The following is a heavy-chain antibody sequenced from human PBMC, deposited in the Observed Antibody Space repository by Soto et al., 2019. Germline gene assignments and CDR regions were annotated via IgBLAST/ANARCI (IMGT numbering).Heavy chain of an antibody. CDR1: GFTFSAYW. D-gene: IGHD3-10*01. V-gene: IGHV3-7*03. J-gene: IGHJ6*02. CDR3: AKDLHWFAMDV. Sequence: GGSLRLSCAVSGFTFSAYWMSWVRQAPGKGLEWVANKKQDGNEKYYVDSVKGRFTISRDNAKNSLYLQMNSLRADDTAIYYCAKDLHWFAMDVWGQGTTVTVSS. CDR2: KKQDGNEK.